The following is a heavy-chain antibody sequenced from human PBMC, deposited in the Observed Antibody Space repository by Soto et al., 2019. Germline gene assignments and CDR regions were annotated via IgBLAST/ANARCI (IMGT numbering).Heavy chain of an antibody. CDR1: GYSFTTYG. D-gene: IGHD2-21*02. Sequence: ASVKVSCKASGYSFTTYGMTWVRQAPGQGLEWMGWISTDKGNTKYAQNFQSRATLTTDTSTSTAYMELRSLRSDDTAVYYCARDRDWNLDYWGQGALVTVSS. CDR2: ISTDKGNT. CDR3: ARDRDWNLDY. J-gene: IGHJ4*02. V-gene: IGHV1-18*01.